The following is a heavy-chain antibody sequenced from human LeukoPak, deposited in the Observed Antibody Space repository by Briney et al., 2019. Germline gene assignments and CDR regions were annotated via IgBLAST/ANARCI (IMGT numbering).Heavy chain of an antibody. CDR2: IYWDDDK. CDR1: GFSLSTSGVS. V-gene: IGHV2-5*02. Sequence: SGPTLVKPTQTLTLTCTFPGFSLSTSGVSVGCIRQSPGKALEWLAVIYWDDDKRYSPSLKSRLTITKDTSKSQVVLTMTNMDPVDTATYYCARSYYSNSGDFWGQGTLVTVSS. CDR3: ARSYYSNSGDF. J-gene: IGHJ4*02. D-gene: IGHD3-10*01.